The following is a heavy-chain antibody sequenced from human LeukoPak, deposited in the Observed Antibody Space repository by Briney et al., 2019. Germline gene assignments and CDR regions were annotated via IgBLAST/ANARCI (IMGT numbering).Heavy chain of an antibody. CDR3: ARELRYSYCGGDCYSYWFDP. Sequence: GGSLRLSCTVSGFTVSSNSMSWVRQAPGKGLEWVSVIYSGGSTYYADSVKGRFTISRDNSKNTLYLQMNSPRAEDTAVYYCARELRYSYCGGDCYSYWFDPWGQGTLVTVSS. J-gene: IGHJ5*02. V-gene: IGHV3-53*01. D-gene: IGHD2-21*02. CDR1: GFTVSSNS. CDR2: IYSGGST.